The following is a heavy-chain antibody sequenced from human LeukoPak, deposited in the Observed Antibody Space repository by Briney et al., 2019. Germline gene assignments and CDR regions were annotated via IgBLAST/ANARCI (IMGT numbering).Heavy chain of an antibody. Sequence: QPGGSLRLSCAASGFTFSSYAMSWVRQAPGKGLGWVPAISGSGGSTYYADSVKGRFTISRDNSKNTLYLQMNSLRAEDTAVYYCAKDHFGQQLVDGYFDYWGQGTLVTVSS. D-gene: IGHD6-13*01. CDR3: AKDHFGQQLVDGYFDY. J-gene: IGHJ4*02. CDR1: GFTFSSYA. V-gene: IGHV3-23*01. CDR2: ISGSGGST.